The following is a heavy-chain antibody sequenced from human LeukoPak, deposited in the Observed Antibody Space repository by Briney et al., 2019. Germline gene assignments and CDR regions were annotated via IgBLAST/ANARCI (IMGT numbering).Heavy chain of an antibody. V-gene: IGHV4-34*01. J-gene: IGHJ4*02. CDR1: GGSFSGYY. Sequence: SETLSLTCAVYGGSFSGYYWSWIRQPPGKGLEWIGEINHSGSTNYNPSLKSRVTISVDTSKNQFSLKLSSVTAAHTAVYYCARQRGYCSGVSCPLVSAFGYWGQGTLVTVSS. D-gene: IGHD2-15*01. CDR3: ARQRGYCSGVSCPLVSAFGY. CDR2: INHSGST.